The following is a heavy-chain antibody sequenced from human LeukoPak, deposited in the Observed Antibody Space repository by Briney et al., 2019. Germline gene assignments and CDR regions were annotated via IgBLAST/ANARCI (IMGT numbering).Heavy chain of an antibody. CDR3: ARGRSTDIVVVPVYYFDY. V-gene: IGHV1-46*01. CDR2: INPSGGST. J-gene: IGHJ4*02. CDR1: GYTFTSYY. Sequence: ASVKVSCKASGYTFTSYYMHWVRQAPGQGLEWMGIINPSGGSTSYAQKFQGRVTMTRDTSTSTVYMELSSLRSEDTAVYYCARGRSTDIVVVPVYYFDYWGQGTLVTVSS. D-gene: IGHD2-2*01.